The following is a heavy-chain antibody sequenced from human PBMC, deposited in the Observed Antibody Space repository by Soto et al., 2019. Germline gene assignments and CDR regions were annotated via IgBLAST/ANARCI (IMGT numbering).Heavy chain of an antibody. V-gene: IGHV2-5*01. Sequence: GSGPTLVNPTQTLTLTCTFSGFSLSTSGVGVGWIRQPPGKALEWLALIYWNDDKRYSPSLKSRLTITKDTSKNQVVLTMTNMDPVDTATYYCARSYYDFWSGYSPPDYWGQGTLVTAPQ. J-gene: IGHJ4*02. CDR2: IYWNDDK. D-gene: IGHD3-3*01. CDR3: ARSYYDFWSGYSPPDY. CDR1: GFSLSTSGVG.